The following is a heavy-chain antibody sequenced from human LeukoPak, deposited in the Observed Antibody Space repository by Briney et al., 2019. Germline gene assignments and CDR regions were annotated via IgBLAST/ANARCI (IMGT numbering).Heavy chain of an antibody. CDR2: IYYSGST. D-gene: IGHD6-13*01. J-gene: IGHJ4*02. CDR1: GGSISSYY. Sequence: SETLSLTCTVSGGSISSYYWSWIRQPPGKGLEWIGYIYYSGSTNYNPSLKSRVTISVDTSKNQFSLKLSSVTAADTAVYYCARESIAAAGPDYWGQGTLVTVSS. CDR3: ARESIAAAGPDY. V-gene: IGHV4-59*01.